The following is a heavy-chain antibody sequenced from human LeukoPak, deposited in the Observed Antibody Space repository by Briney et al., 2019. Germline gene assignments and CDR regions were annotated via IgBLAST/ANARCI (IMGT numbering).Heavy chain of an antibody. J-gene: IGHJ4*02. V-gene: IGHV4-4*02. CDR3: ARRRVRGVIISSIFDY. CDR1: GGSISSSNW. Sequence: SGTLSLTCAVSGGSISSSNWWSWVRQPPGKGLEWIGEIYHSGSTNYNPSLKSRVTISVDKSKNQFSLKLSSVTAADTAVYYCARRRVRGVIISSIFDYWGQGTLVTVSS. CDR2: IYHSGST. D-gene: IGHD3-10*01.